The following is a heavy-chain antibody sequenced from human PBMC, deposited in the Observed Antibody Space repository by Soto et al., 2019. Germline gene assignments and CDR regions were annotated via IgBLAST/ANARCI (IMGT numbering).Heavy chain of an antibody. V-gene: IGHV3-30*18. Sequence: QVQLVESGGGVVQPGRSLRLSCAASGFTFSSSGMHWVRQAPGKGLEWVAVISYDGSNKYYADSVKGRFTISRDNSKNTLYLQMNSLRVEDTAVYYCGKDGPEYRGSSHYWGQGTLVTVSS. CDR3: GKDGPEYRGSSHY. CDR2: ISYDGSNK. CDR1: GFTFSSSG. D-gene: IGHD1-26*01. J-gene: IGHJ4*02.